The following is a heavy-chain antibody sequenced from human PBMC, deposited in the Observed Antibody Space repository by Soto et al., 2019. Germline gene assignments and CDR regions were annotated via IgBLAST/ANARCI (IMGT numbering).Heavy chain of an antibody. Sequence: APSLTCTVSGGSTSRGGFYWSWVRPHPGKGLEWIGYIYYSGSTYYNPSLKSRVTISVDTSKNQFSLKLSSVTAADTAVYYCARIRTTTVTTLLFDXWGQGTMVTVSS. J-gene: IGHJ3*02. CDR2: IYYSGST. CDR1: GGSTSRGGFY. D-gene: IGHD4-17*01. CDR3: ARIRTTTVTTLLFDX. V-gene: IGHV4-31*03.